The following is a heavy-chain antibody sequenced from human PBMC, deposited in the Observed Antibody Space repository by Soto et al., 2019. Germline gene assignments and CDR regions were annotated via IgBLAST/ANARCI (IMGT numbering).Heavy chain of an antibody. V-gene: IGHV1-18*01. CDR2: ISAYNGNT. CDR1: GYTFTNYG. CDR3: ARPQNDILTDSYTNYFDS. Sequence: QVQLVQSGAEVKKPGASVKVSCKASGYTFTNYGLTWVRQAPGQGPERVGWISAYNGNTHYAQKLQGRVAMTTDTSTSTAYMELRSLSSDDTAVYYCARPQNDILTDSYTNYFDSWGQGTPVTVSS. D-gene: IGHD3-9*01. J-gene: IGHJ4*02.